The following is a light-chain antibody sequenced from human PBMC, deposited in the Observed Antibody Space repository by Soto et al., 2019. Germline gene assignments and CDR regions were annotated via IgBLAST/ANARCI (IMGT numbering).Light chain of an antibody. CDR3: QQRSKWPLT. CDR2: GVS. J-gene: IGKJ4*01. Sequence: EIVLTQSSATLSLSSGERATLSCRASQSVTSNALAWYQQKPGQAPRLLIYGVSSRATGIPDRFSGSGSGTDFTLTISSLEPEDFAVYYCQQRSKWPLTFGGGTKVEIK. CDR1: QSVTSN. V-gene: IGKV3-11*01.